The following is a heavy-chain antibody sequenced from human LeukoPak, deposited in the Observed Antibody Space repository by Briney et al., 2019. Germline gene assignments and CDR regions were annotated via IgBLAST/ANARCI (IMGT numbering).Heavy chain of an antibody. J-gene: IGHJ3*02. CDR1: GLIFSAFD. Sequence: PGGSLRLSCAASGLIFSAFDMHWVRQAPGKGPEWLAVISSDGNNEYYGDSMKGRFSISRDNSKNMVFLQINSLRLEDTALYVCVKDGGASAPYGLEIWGQGTMVSVSS. CDR2: ISSDGNNE. V-gene: IGHV3-30*18. CDR3: VKDGGASAPYGLEI. D-gene: IGHD2-15*01.